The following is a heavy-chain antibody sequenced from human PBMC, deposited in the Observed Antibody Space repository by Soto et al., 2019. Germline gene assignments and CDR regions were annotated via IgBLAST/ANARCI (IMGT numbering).Heavy chain of an antibody. V-gene: IGHV1-69*02. CDR2: IIPILGIA. J-gene: IGHJ4*02. CDR1: GGTFSSYT. D-gene: IGHD6-19*01. Sequence: GASVKVSCKASGGTFSSYTISWVRQAPGQGLEWMGRIIPILGIANYAQKFQGRVTITADKSTSTAYMELSSLRSEDTAVYYCARSIAVAGPFDYWGQGTLVTVSS. CDR3: ARSIAVAGPFDY.